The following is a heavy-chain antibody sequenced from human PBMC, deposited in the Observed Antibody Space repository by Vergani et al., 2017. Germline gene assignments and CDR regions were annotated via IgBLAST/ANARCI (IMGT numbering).Heavy chain of an antibody. CDR1: GASIRSSNYY. Sequence: QLQLQESGPGLVKPSATLSLTCSVSGASIRSSNYYWGWIRQPPGKGLEWIASISYSGSTYYNPSLKSRVTISVDTSKNQFSLTLSSVTAADTAVYFYARHSTVEWLVKLGWIDPWGQGILVTVYS. D-gene: IGHD6-19*01. CDR2: ISYSGST. J-gene: IGHJ5*02. CDR3: ARHSTVEWLVKLGWIDP. V-gene: IGHV4-39*01.